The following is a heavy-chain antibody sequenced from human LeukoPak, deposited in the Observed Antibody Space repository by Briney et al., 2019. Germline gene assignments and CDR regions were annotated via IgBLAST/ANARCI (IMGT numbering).Heavy chain of an antibody. Sequence: GGSLRLSCAASGFTFDDYGMSWVRQAPGKGLEWVSGINWNGGSTGYADSVKGRFTISRDNAKNSLYLQMNSLKAEDTALYHCARGRVTMVRGVIDYFDYWGQGTLVTVSS. CDR3: ARGRVTMVRGVIDYFDY. CDR1: GFTFDDYG. CDR2: INWNGGST. V-gene: IGHV3-20*01. D-gene: IGHD3-10*01. J-gene: IGHJ4*02.